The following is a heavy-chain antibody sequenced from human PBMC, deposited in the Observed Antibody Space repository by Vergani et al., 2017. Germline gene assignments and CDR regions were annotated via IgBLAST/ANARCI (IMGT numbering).Heavy chain of an antibody. Sequence: QVQLQASGPGRVKPSQTLSLTCTMSGGSISAGYYFWSWIRQPAGKGLEWFGHISVSGNASHSPSLKTRVSMSVDTSKNHFSLTVTSVTAADTAIYFCARRRGGYYCGGEVHPLRTAFDVWGHGTVVTGSS. CDR1: GGSISAGYYF. CDR2: ISVSGNA. CDR3: ARRRGGYYCGGEVHPLRTAFDV. V-gene: IGHV4-61*02. J-gene: IGHJ3*01. D-gene: IGHD2-21*01.